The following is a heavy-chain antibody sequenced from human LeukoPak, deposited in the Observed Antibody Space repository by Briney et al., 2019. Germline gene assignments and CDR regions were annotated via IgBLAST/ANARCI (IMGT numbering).Heavy chain of an antibody. CDR3: TATYYYDSSGSIAQANFDY. CDR2: ISGSGGST. CDR1: GFTFSSYA. J-gene: IGHJ4*02. V-gene: IGHV3-23*01. Sequence: GGSLRLSCAASGFTFSSYAMSWVRQAPGKGLEWVSAISGSGGSTYYADSVKGRFTISRDNSKNTLYLQMNSLKTEDTAVYYCTATYYYDSSGSIAQANFDYWGQGTLVTVSS. D-gene: IGHD3-22*01.